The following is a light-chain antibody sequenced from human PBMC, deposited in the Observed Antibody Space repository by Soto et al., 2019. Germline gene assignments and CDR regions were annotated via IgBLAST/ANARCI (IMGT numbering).Light chain of an antibody. Sequence: QSALTQPASVSGSPGQSITVSCTGTSSDVGGHNYVSWFQQHPGQAPKLLIYEVTTRPSGVSTRFSGSKSGNTASLTISGLQAGDEADYHCSSYSSSGTLFVFGTGTKVTVL. V-gene: IGLV2-14*01. CDR3: SSYSSSGTLFV. CDR1: SSDVGGHNY. CDR2: EVT. J-gene: IGLJ1*01.